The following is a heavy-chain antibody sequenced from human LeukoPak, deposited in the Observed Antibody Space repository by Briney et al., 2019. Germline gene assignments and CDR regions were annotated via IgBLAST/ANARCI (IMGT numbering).Heavy chain of an antibody. J-gene: IGHJ4*02. CDR1: GFTFSSYW. D-gene: IGHD5-18*01. Sequence: GGPLRLSCAASGFTFSSYWMSWVRQAPGKRREWVANIKQDGSEKYYVDSVKGRFTISRDNAKNSLYLQMNSLRAEDTAVYYCARPNSYGYYCEGVYYFDYWGQGTLVTVSS. CDR2: IKQDGSEK. CDR3: ARPNSYGYYCEGVYYFDY. V-gene: IGHV3-7*01.